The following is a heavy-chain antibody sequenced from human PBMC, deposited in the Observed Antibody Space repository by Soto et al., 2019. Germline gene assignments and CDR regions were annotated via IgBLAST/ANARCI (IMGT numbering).Heavy chain of an antibody. CDR2: VYYSGST. D-gene: IGHD2-21*01. CDR3: ARGNDWKSSTFDI. J-gene: IGHJ3*02. CDR1: GGSLTDYY. V-gene: IGHV4-59*01. Sequence: PSETLSLTCTVSGGSLTDYYWNWIRQSPGKGLEWIGYVYYSGSTNYNPSLKSRVTISVDTPKNQFSLKLNSVTAADTAVYFCARGNDWKSSTFDIWGQGTMVTVSS.